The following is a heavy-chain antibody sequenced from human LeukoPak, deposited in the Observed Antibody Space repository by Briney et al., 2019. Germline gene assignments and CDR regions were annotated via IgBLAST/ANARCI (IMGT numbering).Heavy chain of an antibody. V-gene: IGHV4-39*07. CDR2: IYYSGST. CDR3: ARTSSPATVVTPVY. CDR1: GGSTSSSSYY. J-gene: IGHJ4*02. Sequence: SETLSLTCTVSGGSTSSSSYYWGWIRQPPGTGLEWIGSIYYSGSTYYNPSLKSRVTISVDTSKNQFSLKLSSVTAADTAVYYCARTSSPATVVTPVYWGQGTLVTVSS. D-gene: IGHD4-23*01.